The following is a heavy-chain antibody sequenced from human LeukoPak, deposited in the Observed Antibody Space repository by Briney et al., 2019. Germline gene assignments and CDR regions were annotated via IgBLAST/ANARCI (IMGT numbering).Heavy chain of an antibody. D-gene: IGHD4-17*01. Sequence: SETLSLTCTVSGGSISSYYWGWIRQPPGKGLGWIGSIYYSGSTYYNPSLKSRVTISVDTSKNQFSLKLSSVTAADTAVYYCARATRGVTTVFNYWGQGTLVTVSS. CDR1: GGSISSYY. J-gene: IGHJ4*02. CDR2: IYYSGST. CDR3: ARATRGVTTVFNY. V-gene: IGHV4-39*01.